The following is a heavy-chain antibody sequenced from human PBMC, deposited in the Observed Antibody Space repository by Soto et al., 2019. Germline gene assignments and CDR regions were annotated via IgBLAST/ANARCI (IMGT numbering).Heavy chain of an antibody. V-gene: IGHV1-24*01. CDR2: FDPEDGET. Sequence: ASMKGSRKVSGYTLTELSMHWGRQAPGKGLEWMGGFDPEDGETIYAQKFQGRVTMTEDTSTDTAYMELSSLRSEDTAVYYCATVHAVTTIGNNWFDPWGQGTLVTVSS. D-gene: IGHD4-4*01. CDR3: ATVHAVTTIGNNWFDP. CDR1: GYTLTELS. J-gene: IGHJ5*02.